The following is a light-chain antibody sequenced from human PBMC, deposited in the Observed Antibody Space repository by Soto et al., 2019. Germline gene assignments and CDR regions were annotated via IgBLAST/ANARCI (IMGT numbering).Light chain of an antibody. CDR1: QGISTW. Sequence: EIQMTQSPSSVSASVGDRVTITCRASQGISTWLAWYQQKEGKAPNLLIYGASNLHSGVPSRFSGSGSGTNFTLTISSLQPEDFATYYCQQANSFPITVGQGTRLEIK. CDR2: GAS. V-gene: IGKV1-12*01. CDR3: QQANSFPIT. J-gene: IGKJ5*01.